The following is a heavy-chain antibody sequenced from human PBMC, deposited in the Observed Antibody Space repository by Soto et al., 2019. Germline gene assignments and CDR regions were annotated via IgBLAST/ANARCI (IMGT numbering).Heavy chain of an antibody. CDR3: ARAPQIVAMGRPFDY. Sequence: PSETLSLTCAVYGGSFGGYSWNWIRQPPGKGLEWIGEINHSGSTNYNPSLKSRVTISLDTSKNQFSLRLTSLTAADTAVYFCARAPQIVAMGRPFDYWGQGILVTVSS. J-gene: IGHJ4*02. CDR2: INHSGST. V-gene: IGHV4-34*01. D-gene: IGHD5-12*01. CDR1: GGSFGGYS.